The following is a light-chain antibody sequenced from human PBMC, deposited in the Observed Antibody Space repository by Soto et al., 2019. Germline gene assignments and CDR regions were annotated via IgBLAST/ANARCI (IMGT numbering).Light chain of an antibody. CDR2: DVS. J-gene: IGLJ1*01. CDR1: SSDVGGYNY. V-gene: IGLV2-14*01. Sequence: QSALTQPASVSGSPGQSITISCTGTSSDVGGYNYVSWYQQHPGKAPKFMIYDVSNRPSGVSNRFSGSKSGNTASLTISGPQAEDEADYYCSSYTTSNTRQIVFGTGTKVTV. CDR3: SSYTTSNTRQIV.